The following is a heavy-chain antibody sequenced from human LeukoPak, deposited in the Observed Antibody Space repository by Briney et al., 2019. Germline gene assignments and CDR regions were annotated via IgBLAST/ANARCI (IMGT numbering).Heavy chain of an antibody. V-gene: IGHV3-9*01. CDR2: ISWNSGSI. D-gene: IGHD1-26*01. CDR3: AIVGATTGAFDI. J-gene: IGHJ3*02. CDR1: GFTFDDYA. Sequence: PGRSLRLSCAASGFTFDDYAMHWVRQAPGKGLEWVSGISWNSGSIGYADSVKGRFTISRDNAKNSLYLQMNSLRAEDTAVYYCAIVGATTGAFDIWGQGTMVTVSS.